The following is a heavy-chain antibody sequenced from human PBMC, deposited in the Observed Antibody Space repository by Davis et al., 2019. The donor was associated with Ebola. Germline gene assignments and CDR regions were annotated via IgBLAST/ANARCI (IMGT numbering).Heavy chain of an antibody. CDR3: GRVVASEGI. CDR1: GGSISSSSYY. CDR2: IYSSGST. V-gene: IGHV4-39*07. Sequence: MPSETLSLTCTVSGGSISSSSYYWGWIRQPPGKGLEWIGNIYSSGSTYYNPSLKSRVTISIDTSKNQFSLRLSSVTAADTAVYYCGRVVASEGIWGQGTTVTVSS. J-gene: IGHJ6*02. D-gene: IGHD5-12*01.